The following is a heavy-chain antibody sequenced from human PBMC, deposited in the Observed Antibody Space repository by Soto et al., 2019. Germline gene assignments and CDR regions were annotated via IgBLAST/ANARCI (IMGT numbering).Heavy chain of an antibody. CDR3: AIYRGALYFES. D-gene: IGHD3-16*01. Sequence: QVHLQESGPGLVQPSETLSLTCSVSGRAMSSNYWSWIRQSPDTGLEWLGYVFYGGTDSNPCLGARVIMSVETSKSQFSLKLTAVTVADTAVYYCAIYRGALYFESWGPGILVTVSA. J-gene: IGHJ4*02. CDR1: GRAMSSNY. V-gene: IGHV4-59*01. CDR2: VFYGGT.